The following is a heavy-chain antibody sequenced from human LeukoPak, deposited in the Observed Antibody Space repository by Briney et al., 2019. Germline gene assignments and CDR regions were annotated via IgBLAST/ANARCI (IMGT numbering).Heavy chain of an antibody. CDR3: ARVGIYYYGSGALDAFDI. CDR2: ISHNGST. Sequence: SGTLSLTCDVSGGSISSSNWWSWVRQPPGKGLEWIGGISHNGSTNYNPSLKSRVTISVDKSENQFSLKMSSVTAADTAVYYCARVGIYYYGSGALDAFDIWGQGTMVAVSS. J-gene: IGHJ3*02. CDR1: GGSISSSNW. D-gene: IGHD3-10*01. V-gene: IGHV4-4*02.